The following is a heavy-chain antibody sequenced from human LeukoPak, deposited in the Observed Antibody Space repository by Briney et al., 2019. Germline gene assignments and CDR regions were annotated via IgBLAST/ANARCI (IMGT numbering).Heavy chain of an antibody. CDR2: INPGGSGT. V-gene: IGHV3-74*01. J-gene: IGHJ4*02. CDR1: GFTFSGYC. D-gene: IGHD3-16*02. Sequence: GGSLRLSCAAPGFTFSGYCMTWVRQAPGKVLEWFSPINPGGSGTYYAGSVEGRFPIPRENAKNTLYLQMNRLRAEDTAVYYCARATFGGVIVWGQGTLVTVSS. CDR3: ARATFGGVIV.